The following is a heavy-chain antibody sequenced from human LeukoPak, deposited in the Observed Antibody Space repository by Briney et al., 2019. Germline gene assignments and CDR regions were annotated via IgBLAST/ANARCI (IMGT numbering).Heavy chain of an antibody. J-gene: IGHJ5*02. CDR3: ARDQDIVVVVAALRQREMGGFDP. V-gene: IGHV1-8*01. D-gene: IGHD2-15*01. CDR2: MNPKSGNT. Sequence: ASVKVSRKSSGYTFTNYDINWVRQATGQGPAGVGGMNPKSGNTGYAQKFQGRVTMTRNTSISTAYMELSSQRSDDTAVYYCARDQDIVVVVAALRQREMGGFDPWGQGTLVTVSS. CDR1: GYTFTNYD.